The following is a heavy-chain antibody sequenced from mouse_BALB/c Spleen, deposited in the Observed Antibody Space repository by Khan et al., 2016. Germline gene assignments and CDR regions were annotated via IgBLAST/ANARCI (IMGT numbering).Heavy chain of an antibody. Sequence: QVQLKESGAELARPGASVKMSCKASGYTFTSYTMHWVKQRPGQGLEWIGYINPYSGYTNYNQKFKDKATLTADKSSSTAYMQLSSLTSEDSAVYYCARGVICYGTFAYWGQGTTLTVSS. D-gene: IGHD2-1*01. J-gene: IGHJ2*01. CDR2: INPYSGYT. CDR3: ARGVICYGTFAY. V-gene: IGHV1-4*01. CDR1: GYTFTSYT.